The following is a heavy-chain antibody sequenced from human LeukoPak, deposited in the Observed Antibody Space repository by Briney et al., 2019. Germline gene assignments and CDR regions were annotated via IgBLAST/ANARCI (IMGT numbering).Heavy chain of an antibody. CDR3: SRDLEDGGSYLGDY. V-gene: IGHV1-2*02. J-gene: IGHJ4*02. Sequence: ASVKVSCKASGYTFTGYYIHWVRQAPGQGLEWMGWISPKSGGTNYAQKFQGRVTMTRDTSISTAYMDLSRLTSDDTAVYYCSRDLEDGGSYLGDYWGQGTLVTVSS. D-gene: IGHD1-26*01. CDR2: ISPKSGGT. CDR1: GYTFTGYY.